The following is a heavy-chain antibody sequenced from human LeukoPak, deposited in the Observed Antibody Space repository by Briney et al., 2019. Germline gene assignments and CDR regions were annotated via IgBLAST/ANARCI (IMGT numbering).Heavy chain of an antibody. J-gene: IGHJ6*03. D-gene: IGHD6-13*01. Sequence: ASVKVSCKASGYTFTGHYIHWVRQAPGQGLEWMGWINPKSGGANYAQKFQGRVTMTRDTSISTAYMELSRLRSDDTAVYYCARESSSWYHYMDVWGKGTTVTVSS. CDR2: INPKSGGA. CDR3: ARESSSWYHYMDV. CDR1: GYTFTGHY. V-gene: IGHV1-2*02.